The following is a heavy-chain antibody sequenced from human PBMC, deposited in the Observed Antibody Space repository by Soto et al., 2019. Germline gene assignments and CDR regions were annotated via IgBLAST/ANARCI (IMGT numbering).Heavy chain of an antibody. V-gene: IGHV3-7*04. CDR2: ISEDGGAK. D-gene: IGHD3-10*01. CDR3: ARDGYGCYLDV. Sequence: EVQLVESGGGFVQPGGSLKLSCAASGLTFRPSWFSWVRQAPGKGLEWVANISEDGGAKFYVDSVQGLFTISRDHAKNSMYQQMNSLRAEETVLYYCARDGYGCYLDVWGLGTLVTVSS. J-gene: IGHJ4*02. CDR1: GLTFRPSW.